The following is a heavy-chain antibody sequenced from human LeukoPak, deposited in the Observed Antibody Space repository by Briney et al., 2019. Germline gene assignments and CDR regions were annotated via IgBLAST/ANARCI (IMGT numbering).Heavy chain of an antibody. D-gene: IGHD4-17*01. CDR1: GFTFSSYW. V-gene: IGHV3-7*01. Sequence: PGGSLRLSCAASGFTFSSYWMSWVRQAPGKGLEWVANIKRDGSEKYYVDSVKGRFTISRDNAKNSLYLQMNSLRAEDTAVYYCARDAPHDYGDSFYYFDYWGQGTLVTVSS. CDR3: ARDAPHDYGDSFYYFDY. CDR2: IKRDGSEK. J-gene: IGHJ4*02.